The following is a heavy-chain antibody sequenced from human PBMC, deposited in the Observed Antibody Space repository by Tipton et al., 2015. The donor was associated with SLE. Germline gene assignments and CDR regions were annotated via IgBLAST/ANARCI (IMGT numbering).Heavy chain of an antibody. J-gene: IGHJ4*02. CDR1: GGSISSYY. Sequence: TLSLTCTVSGGSISSYYWSWIRQPPGKGLEWIGYIYYSGSTNYNPSLKSRVTISVDTSKNQFSLKLSSVTAADTAVYYCASGLRWYLFDYWGQGTLVTVSS. CDR2: IYYSGST. V-gene: IGHV4-59*01. D-gene: IGHD4-23*01. CDR3: ASGLRWYLFDY.